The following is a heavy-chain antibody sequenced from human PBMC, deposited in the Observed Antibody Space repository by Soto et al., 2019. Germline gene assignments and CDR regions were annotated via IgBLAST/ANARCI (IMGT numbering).Heavy chain of an antibody. CDR3: ARGGAGWLNNPKLDY. J-gene: IGHJ4*02. D-gene: IGHD2-15*01. CDR1: GGTFSSYA. V-gene: IGHV1-69*13. Sequence: GASVKVSCKASGGTFSSYAISWVRQAPGQGLEWMGGIIPIFGTANYAQKFQGRVTITADESTSTAYMELSSLRSEDTAVYYCARGGAGWLNNPKLDYWGQGTLVTVSS. CDR2: IIPIFGTA.